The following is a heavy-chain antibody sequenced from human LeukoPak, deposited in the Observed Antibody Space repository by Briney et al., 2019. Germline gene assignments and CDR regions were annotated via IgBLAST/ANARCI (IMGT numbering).Heavy chain of an antibody. Sequence: SETLSLTCTVAGGSISSYYWSWIRQPPGKGLEWIGYIYYSGSTNYNPSLKSRVTISVDTSKNQFSLKLSSVTAADTDVYYCARHGYSSGSLAWFDPWGQGTQVTVSS. D-gene: IGHD6-19*01. CDR1: GGSISSYY. CDR3: ARHGYSSGSLAWFDP. J-gene: IGHJ5*02. V-gene: IGHV4-59*01. CDR2: IYYSGST.